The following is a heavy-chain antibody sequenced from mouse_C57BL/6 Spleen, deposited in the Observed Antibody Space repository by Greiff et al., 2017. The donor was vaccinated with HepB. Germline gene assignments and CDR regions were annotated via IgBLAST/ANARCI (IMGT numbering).Heavy chain of an antibody. CDR2: IHPNSGST. Sequence: VQLQQPGAELVQPGASVKLSCKASGYTFTSYWMHWVKQRPGQGLEWIGMIHPNSGSTNYNEKFKSKATLTVDKSSSTAYMQLSSLTSEDSAVYYCARSGDYDAWFAYWGQGTLVTVSA. CDR1: GYTFTSYW. V-gene: IGHV1-64*01. J-gene: IGHJ3*01. D-gene: IGHD2-4*01. CDR3: ARSGDYDAWFAY.